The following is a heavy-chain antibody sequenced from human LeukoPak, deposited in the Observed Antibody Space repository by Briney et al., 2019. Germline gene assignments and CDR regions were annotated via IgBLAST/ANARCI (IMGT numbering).Heavy chain of an antibody. CDR3: ARDEGPRYYYGSGSYYNRGWFDP. CDR1: GYTFTSYY. D-gene: IGHD3-10*01. J-gene: IGHJ5*02. V-gene: IGHV1-46*01. Sequence: ASVKVSCKASGYTFTSYYMHWVRQAPGQGLEWMGIINPGGGSTSYAQKFQGRVTMTRDTSTSTVYMELSSLRSEDTAVYYCARDEGPRYYYGSGSYYNRGWFDPWGQGTLVTVSS. CDR2: INPGGGST.